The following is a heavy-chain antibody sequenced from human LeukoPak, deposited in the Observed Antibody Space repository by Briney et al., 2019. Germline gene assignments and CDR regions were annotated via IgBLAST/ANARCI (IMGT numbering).Heavy chain of an antibody. Sequence: GASVKVSCKASGGTFSSYAISWVRQAPGQGLEWMGGITPIFGTAIYAQKLQVRVTINTDESTSTAYVELSSLRSEDRAVYYCARAHQPYYYDSSGYYHGWGQGTLVTVSS. CDR2: ITPIFGTA. V-gene: IGHV1-69*05. J-gene: IGHJ4*02. CDR1: GGTFSSYA. D-gene: IGHD3-22*01. CDR3: ARAHQPYYYDSSGYYHG.